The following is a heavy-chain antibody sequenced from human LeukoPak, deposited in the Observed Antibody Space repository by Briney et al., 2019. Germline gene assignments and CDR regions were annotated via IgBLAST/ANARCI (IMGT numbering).Heavy chain of an antibody. V-gene: IGHV5-51*01. J-gene: IGHJ4*02. Sequence: GESLKISCKGSGYSFANYWIGWVRQMPGKGLEWMGIIYPDDSDTRYGPSFQGQVTISADKSIRTAYLQWSSLKASDTAMYYCARPLSGDKWAYYFDYWGQGTLVTVSS. CDR1: GYSFANYW. D-gene: IGHD2-21*02. CDR2: IYPDDSDT. CDR3: ARPLSGDKWAYYFDY.